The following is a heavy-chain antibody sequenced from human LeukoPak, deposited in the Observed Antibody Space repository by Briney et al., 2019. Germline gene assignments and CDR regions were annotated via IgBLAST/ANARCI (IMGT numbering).Heavy chain of an antibody. CDR2: IPDGSSNT. D-gene: IGHD5-24*01. CDR3: AKWLRVATTYFDY. CDR1: GFTFSSYA. V-gene: IGHV3-23*01. Sequence: GGSLRLSCAASGFTFSSYAMSWVRQTPGKGLEWVSTIPDGSSNTYYADSVKGRFTISRDNSKNTLYLQMNSLGAEDTAVYYCAKWLRVATTYFDYWGQGTLVTVSS. J-gene: IGHJ4*02.